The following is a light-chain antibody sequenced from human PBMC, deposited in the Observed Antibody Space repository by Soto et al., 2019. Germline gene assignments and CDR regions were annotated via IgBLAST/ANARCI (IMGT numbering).Light chain of an antibody. CDR2: EVS. Sequence: QSVLTQPASVSGSPGQSITISCTGTSSDVGGYNYVSWYQQQSGKAPKLMIHEVSNRPSGVSNRFSGSKSGNTASLTISGLQAEVEAEYYCSSYTSSRAYVFGIGTKVTVL. J-gene: IGLJ1*01. CDR3: SSYTSSRAYV. V-gene: IGLV2-14*01. CDR1: SSDVGGYNY.